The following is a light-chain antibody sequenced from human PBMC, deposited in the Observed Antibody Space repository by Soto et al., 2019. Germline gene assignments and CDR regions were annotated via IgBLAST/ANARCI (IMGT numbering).Light chain of an antibody. Sequence: QSVLTQPPSASGTPGQRVTISCSGSSSNIGSNTVNWYQQLPGTAPKLLIYNNNQRPSGVPDRFSGSKSGTSASLAISGLQSEDEADYYCAAWDDSLNGYGFGTGTKVTVL. CDR2: NNN. CDR1: SSNIGSNT. V-gene: IGLV1-44*01. CDR3: AAWDDSLNGYG. J-gene: IGLJ1*01.